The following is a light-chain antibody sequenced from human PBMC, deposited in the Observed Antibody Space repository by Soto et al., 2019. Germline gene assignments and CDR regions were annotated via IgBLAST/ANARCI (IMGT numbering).Light chain of an antibody. CDR1: TGAVTSGHY. CDR3: LVSYSGARV. V-gene: IGLV7-46*01. CDR2: DTD. J-gene: IGLJ2*01. Sequence: QAVVTQEPSLTVSPGGTVTLTCGFSTGAVTSGHYPYWFQQKPGQAPTTLIYDTDNKHSWTPARFSGSLLGGNAALTLSGAQPEDEADYYCLVSYSGARVFGGGTKLAV.